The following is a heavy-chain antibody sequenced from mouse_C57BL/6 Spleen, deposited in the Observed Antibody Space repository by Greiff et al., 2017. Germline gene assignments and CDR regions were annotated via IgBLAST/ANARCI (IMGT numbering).Heavy chain of an antibody. V-gene: IGHV5-9*01. D-gene: IGHD1-1*01. CDR1: GFTFSSYT. CDR2: ISGGGGST. J-gene: IGHJ2*01. Sequence: EVKVVESGGGLVKPGGSLKLSCAASGFTFSSYTMSWVRQTPEKRLEWVATISGGGGSTYYPDNVKGRFTMSRDNAKNTLYLQMSSLRSEDTALYYCARGTTVDYWGQGTTLTVSS. CDR3: ARGTTVDY.